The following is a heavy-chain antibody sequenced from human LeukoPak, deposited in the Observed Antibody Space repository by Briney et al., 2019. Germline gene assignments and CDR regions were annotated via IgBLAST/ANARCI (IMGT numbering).Heavy chain of an antibody. V-gene: IGHV4-4*02. CDR3: ARAHNSVLLWFGELLNPSYDAFDI. CDR1: GGSISSSNW. J-gene: IGHJ3*02. CDR2: IYHSGST. D-gene: IGHD3-10*01. Sequence: PSGTLSLTCAVSGGSISSSNWWSWVRQPPGKGLEWIGEIYHSGSTNYNPSLKSRVTISVDKSKNQFSLKLSSVTAADTAVYYCARAHNSVLLWFGELLNPSYDAFDIWGQGTMVTVSS.